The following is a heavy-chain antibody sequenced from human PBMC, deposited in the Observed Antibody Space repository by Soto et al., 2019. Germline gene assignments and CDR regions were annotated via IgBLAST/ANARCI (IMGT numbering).Heavy chain of an antibody. D-gene: IGHD1-26*01. J-gene: IGHJ4*02. CDR2: IFSNDEK. Sequence: SGPTLVNPTETLTLTCTVSGFSLSNARMGVSWIRQPPGKALEWLAHIFSNDEKSYSTSLKSRLTISKDTSKSQVVLTMTNMDPGDTATYYWARIRGLYRPFDYGGKGTLVTVPS. CDR1: GFSLSNARMG. V-gene: IGHV2-26*01. CDR3: ARIRGLYRPFDY.